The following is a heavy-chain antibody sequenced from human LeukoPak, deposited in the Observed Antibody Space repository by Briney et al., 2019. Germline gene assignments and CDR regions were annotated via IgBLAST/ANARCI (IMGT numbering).Heavy chain of an antibody. CDR3: AQTGGSQNY. J-gene: IGHJ4*02. D-gene: IGHD1-26*01. Sequence: GESLKISCAASGFTFDDYGMSWVRQAPGKGLEWVSGINWNGGSTGYADSVKGRFTISRDNAKNSLYLQMNSLRAEDTAVYYCAQTGGSQNYWGQGTLFTVSS. CDR2: INWNGGST. CDR1: GFTFDDYG. V-gene: IGHV3-20*04.